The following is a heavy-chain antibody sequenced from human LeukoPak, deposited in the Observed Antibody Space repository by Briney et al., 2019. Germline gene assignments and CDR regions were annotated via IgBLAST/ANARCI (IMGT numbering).Heavy chain of an antibody. J-gene: IGHJ4*02. D-gene: IGHD3-22*01. CDR1: GGSISSSSYY. V-gene: IGHV4-39*01. CDR2: IYYSGST. CDR3: ARLTYYYDGSGYYFDY. Sequence: PSETLSLTCTVSGGSISSSSYYWGWIRQPPGKGLEWIGSIYYSGSTYYTPSLKSRVTISVDTSKNQFSLKLTSVTAADTAVYYCARLTYYYDGSGYYFDYWGQETLVTVSS.